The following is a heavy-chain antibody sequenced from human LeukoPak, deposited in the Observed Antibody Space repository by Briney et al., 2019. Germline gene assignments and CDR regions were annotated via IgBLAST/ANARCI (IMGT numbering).Heavy chain of an antibody. V-gene: IGHV1-69*13. CDR3: ARDYDSGYDFEDY. CDR2: IIPIFGTA. D-gene: IGHD5-12*01. Sequence: SVKVSCKASGGTFTSYAISWVRQAPGQGLEWMGGIIPIFGTANYAQKFQGRVTITADESTSTAYMELSSLRSEDTAVYYCARDYDSGYDFEDYWGQGTLVTVSS. J-gene: IGHJ4*02. CDR1: GGTFTSYA.